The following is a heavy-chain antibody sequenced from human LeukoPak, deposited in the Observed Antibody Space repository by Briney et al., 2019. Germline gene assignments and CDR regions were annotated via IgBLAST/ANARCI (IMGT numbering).Heavy chain of an antibody. CDR3: ATNIMDIVVVPAAEGFDY. Sequence: SETLSLTCTVSGGSISSYYWGWIRQPPGKGLEWIGSIYYSGSTYYNPSLKSRVTISVDTSKNQFSLKLSSVTAADTAVYYCATNIMDIVVVPAAEGFDYWGQGTLVTVSS. D-gene: IGHD2-2*03. CDR1: GGSISSYY. J-gene: IGHJ4*02. CDR2: IYYSGST. V-gene: IGHV4-39*01.